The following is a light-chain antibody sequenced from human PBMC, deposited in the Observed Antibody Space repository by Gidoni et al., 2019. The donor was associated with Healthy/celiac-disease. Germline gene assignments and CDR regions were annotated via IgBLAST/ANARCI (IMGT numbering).Light chain of an antibody. J-gene: IGLJ3*02. V-gene: IGLV1-40*01. Sequence: QSVLTQPPSMSGAPGQRVTISCTGSSSNIGAGYDVHWYQQLPGTAPKLLIYGNSKRPSGVPDRFSGSKSGTSASLAITGLQADDEADYYCQSYDSSLSGSGVFGGGTRLTVL. CDR1: SSNIGAGYD. CDR3: QSYDSSLSGSGV. CDR2: GNS.